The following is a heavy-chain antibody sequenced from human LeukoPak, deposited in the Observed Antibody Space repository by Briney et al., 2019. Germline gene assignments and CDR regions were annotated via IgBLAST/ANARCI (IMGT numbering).Heavy chain of an antibody. CDR3: ARALMDAFHI. CDR1: GFTVSSNY. Sequence: GGSLRLSCAPSGFTVSSNYMSWVRQAPGKGLEWVSVIYSGGSTYYADSVKGRFTISRDNSKNTLYLQMNSLRAEDTAVYYCARALMDAFHIWGQGTMVTVSS. V-gene: IGHV3-66*01. CDR2: IYSGGST. D-gene: IGHD3-16*01. J-gene: IGHJ3*02.